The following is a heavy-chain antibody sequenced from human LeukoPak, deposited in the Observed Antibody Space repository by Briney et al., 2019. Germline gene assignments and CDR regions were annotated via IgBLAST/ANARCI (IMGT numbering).Heavy chain of an antibody. CDR1: GGSISSSSYY. CDR3: ARDGAGITEY. V-gene: IGHV4-39*07. Sequence: SETLSLTCTVSGGSISSSSYYWGWIRQPPGKGLEWIGSIYYSGSTYYNPSLKSRVTISVDTSKNQFSLKLSSVTAADTAVYYCARDGAGITEYWGQGTLVTVSS. J-gene: IGHJ4*02. D-gene: IGHD3-10*01. CDR2: IYYSGST.